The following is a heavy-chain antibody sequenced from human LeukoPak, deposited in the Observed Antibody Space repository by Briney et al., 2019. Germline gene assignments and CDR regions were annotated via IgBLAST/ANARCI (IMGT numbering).Heavy chain of an antibody. J-gene: IGHJ6*03. V-gene: IGHV4-39*01. CDR2: TSYSGST. CDR1: GDSINTSSYY. Sequence: SETLSLTCTVSGDSINTSSYYCGWIRRPPGKGLEWIGSTSYSGSTYYNPSLKSRVTISVDTSKNQFSLRLSSVTATDTAVYYCARIGRGYDFWSGDYYYYYMDVWGKGTTVTVSS. CDR3: ARIGRGYDFWSGDYYYYYMDV. D-gene: IGHD3-3*01.